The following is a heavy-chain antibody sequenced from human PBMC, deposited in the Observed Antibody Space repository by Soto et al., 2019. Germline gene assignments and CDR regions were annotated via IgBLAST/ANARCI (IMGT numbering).Heavy chain of an antibody. J-gene: IGHJ6*02. CDR2: ISKTGNT. D-gene: IGHD5-12*01. CDR3: AREIPRDGYKFGSGAMDV. Sequence: WTWIRQTPVKGLEWLGFISKTGNTKYNPSLKSRVTISLDTSKNHFSLRLTSVTAADTAVYYCAREIPRDGYKFGSGAMDVWGQGPTVTVSS. V-gene: IGHV4-61*03.